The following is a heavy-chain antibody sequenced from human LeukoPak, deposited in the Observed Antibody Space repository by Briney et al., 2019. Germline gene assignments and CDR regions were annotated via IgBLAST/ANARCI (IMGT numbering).Heavy chain of an antibody. Sequence: SETLSLTCTVSGGSISSYYWSWIRQPPGKGLEWIGYIYYSGSTNYNPSLKSRVTISVDTSKNQSSLKLSSVTAADTAVYYCARVVIPGIAAAGYFDLWGRGTLVTVSS. CDR3: ARVVIPGIAAAGYFDL. D-gene: IGHD6-13*01. CDR2: IYYSGST. J-gene: IGHJ2*01. CDR1: GGSISSYY. V-gene: IGHV4-59*01.